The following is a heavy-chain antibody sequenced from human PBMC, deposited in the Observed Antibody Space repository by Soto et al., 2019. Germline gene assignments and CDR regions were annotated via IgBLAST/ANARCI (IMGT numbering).Heavy chain of an antibody. J-gene: IGHJ4*02. CDR1: AGPVSAYY. CDR2: INHSGST. D-gene: IGHD3-22*01. Sequence: SETRPLTCAGSAGPVSAYYWRWIRQPPGKGLEWMGEINHSGSTNYNPSLKSRVTISVDTSKNQFSLKLSSVTAADTAVYYCARGTSVRFIYYDSSGYSYYFDYWGQGTLVTVS. V-gene: IGHV4-34*01. CDR3: ARGTSVRFIYYDSSGYSYYFDY.